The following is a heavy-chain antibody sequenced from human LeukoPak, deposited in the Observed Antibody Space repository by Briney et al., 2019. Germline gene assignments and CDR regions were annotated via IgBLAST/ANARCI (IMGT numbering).Heavy chain of an antibody. J-gene: IGHJ4*02. CDR2: ISGNGGVI. V-gene: IGHV3-11*04. Sequence: GGSLRLSCAASGFTFSDDYMTWVRQAPGKGLEWLSYISGNGGVIQYADSVKGRFTISRDNAKNLLYLQMDSLRVEDTAIYYCARDPRTVRIWGQGTLVTVSS. CDR3: ARDPRTVRI. D-gene: IGHD1-1*01. CDR1: GFTFSDDY.